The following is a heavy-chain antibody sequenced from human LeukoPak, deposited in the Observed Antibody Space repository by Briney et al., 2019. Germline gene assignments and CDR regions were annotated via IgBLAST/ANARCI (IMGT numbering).Heavy chain of an antibody. J-gene: IGHJ5*02. Sequence: PSETLSLTCTVSGGSISSYYWSWIRQPPGKGLEWLGYIHTSGSTNCNPSLKSRVTISVDTSKNQFSLKLSSVTAADTAVYYCARRRTLGVSGGCCWFDPWGQGTLVTVSS. CDR3: ARRRTLGVSGGCCWFDP. CDR2: IHTSGST. CDR1: GGSISSYY. D-gene: IGHD3-16*01. V-gene: IGHV4-4*09.